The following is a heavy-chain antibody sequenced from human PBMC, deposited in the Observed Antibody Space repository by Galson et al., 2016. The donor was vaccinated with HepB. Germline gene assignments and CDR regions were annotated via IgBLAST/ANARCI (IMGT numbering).Heavy chain of an antibody. D-gene: IGHD6-6*01. CDR2: IIHDGSKK. J-gene: IGHJ4*02. CDR3: ARGKGPYSSSPLFGY. CDR1: GFTFSSYS. Sequence: SLRLSCAASGFTFSSYSLHWVRQAPGKGPEWVAIIIHDGSKKYYADSVKGRITISRDNSKNTLSRQLNSLRPDDTAVYYCARGKGPYSSSPLFGYWGQGALVIVSS. V-gene: IGHV3-30*03.